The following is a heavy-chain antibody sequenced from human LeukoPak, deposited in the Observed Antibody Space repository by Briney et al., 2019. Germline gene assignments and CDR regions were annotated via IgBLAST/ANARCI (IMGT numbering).Heavy chain of an antibody. J-gene: IGHJ4*02. D-gene: IGHD3-22*01. CDR2: ISAYNGNT. Sequence: GASVKVSCKASGYTFTSYGISWVRQAPGQGLEWMGWISAYNGNTNCAQKLQGRVTMTTDTSTSTAYMELRSLRSDDTAVYYCARDRPNYYDSSGSYFDYWGQGTLVTVSS. CDR3: ARDRPNYYDSSGSYFDY. CDR1: GYTFTSYG. V-gene: IGHV1-18*01.